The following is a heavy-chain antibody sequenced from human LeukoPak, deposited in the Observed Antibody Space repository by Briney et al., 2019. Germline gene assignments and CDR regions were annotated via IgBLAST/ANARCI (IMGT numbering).Heavy chain of an antibody. CDR1: GFTFSSYT. CDR3: TRAPGNYFDY. D-gene: IGHD6-13*01. CDR2: ITTSDGNT. Sequence: GGSLRLSCAASGFTFSSYTMSWVRQAPGKGLEWVSTITTSDGNTYYADSVKGRFTISRDNSKYTLHLQMNSLRAEDTATYYCTRAPGNYFDYWGQGTLVTVSS. J-gene: IGHJ4*02. V-gene: IGHV3-23*01.